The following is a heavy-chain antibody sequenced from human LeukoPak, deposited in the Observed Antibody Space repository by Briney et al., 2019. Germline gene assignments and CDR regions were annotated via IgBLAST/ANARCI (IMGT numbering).Heavy chain of an antibody. V-gene: IGHV4-61*02. Sequence: SETLSLTCTVSGGSISSGSYYWSWIRQPAGKGLEWIGRIYTSGSTNYNPSLKSRVTISVDTSKNQFSLKLSSVTAADTAVYYCARGGRYSSTTLDYWGQGTLVTVSS. CDR2: IYTSGST. J-gene: IGHJ4*02. CDR1: GGSISSGSYY. CDR3: ARGGRYSSTTLDY. D-gene: IGHD6-13*01.